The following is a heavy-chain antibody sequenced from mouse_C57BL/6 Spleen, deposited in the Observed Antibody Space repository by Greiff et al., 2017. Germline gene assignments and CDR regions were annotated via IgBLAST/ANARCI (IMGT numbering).Heavy chain of an antibody. J-gene: IGHJ2*01. CDR1: GYSITSGYY. V-gene: IGHV3-6*01. Sequence: EVQLVESGPGLVKPSQSLSLTCSVTGYSITSGYYWNWIRQFPGNKLEWMGYISYDGSNNYNPSLKNRISITRDTSKNQFFLKLNSVTTEDTATYYCARYDDYDGDYFDYWGQGTTLTVSS. CDR3: ARYDDYDGDYFDY. D-gene: IGHD2-4*01. CDR2: ISYDGSN.